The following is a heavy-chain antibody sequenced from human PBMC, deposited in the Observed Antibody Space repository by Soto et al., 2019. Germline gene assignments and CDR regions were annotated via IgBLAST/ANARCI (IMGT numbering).Heavy chain of an antibody. CDR2: IIPIFGTA. V-gene: IGHV1-69*12. D-gene: IGHD6-19*01. Sequence: QVQLVQSGAEVKKPGSSVKVSCKASGGTFSSYAISWVRQAPGQGLEWMGGIIPIFGTANYAQKFQGRVTITADESTSTAYMELSSLRSEDTAVYYCASRHRSIAVAGINFDYWGQGTLVTVSS. CDR1: GGTFSSYA. J-gene: IGHJ4*02. CDR3: ASRHRSIAVAGINFDY.